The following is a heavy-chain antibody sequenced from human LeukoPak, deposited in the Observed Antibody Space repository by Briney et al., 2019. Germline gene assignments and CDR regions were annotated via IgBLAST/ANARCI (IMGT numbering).Heavy chain of an antibody. V-gene: IGHV1-18*01. Sequence: ASVKVSCKASGYTFTSYGISWVRQAPGQGLEWMGWISAYNGNTNYAQKLQGRVTMTTGTSTSTAYMGLRSLRSDDTAVYYCARDYIVVVTAIHFDYWGQGTLVTVSS. CDR3: ARDYIVVVTAIHFDY. CDR1: GYTFTSYG. CDR2: ISAYNGNT. D-gene: IGHD2-21*02. J-gene: IGHJ4*02.